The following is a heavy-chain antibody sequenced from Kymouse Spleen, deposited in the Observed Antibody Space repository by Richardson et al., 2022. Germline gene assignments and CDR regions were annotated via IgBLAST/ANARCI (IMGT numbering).Heavy chain of an antibody. CDR2: ISWNSGSI. D-gene: IGHD3-10*01. J-gene: IGHJ5*02. CDR1: GFTFDDYA. CDR3: AKDMGGSGSSSRFDP. V-gene: IGHV3-9*01. Sequence: EVQLVESGGGLVQPGRSLRLSCAASGFTFDDYAMHWVRQAPGKGLEWVSGISWNSGSIGYADSVKGRFTISRDNAKNSLYLQMNSLRAEDTALYYCAKDMGGSGSSSRFDPWGQGTLVTVSS.